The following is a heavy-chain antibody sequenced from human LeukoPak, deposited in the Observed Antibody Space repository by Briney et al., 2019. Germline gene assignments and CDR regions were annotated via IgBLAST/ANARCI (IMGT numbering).Heavy chain of an antibody. CDR3: ARVRPGSNYVDFDY. D-gene: IGHD4-11*01. J-gene: IGHJ4*02. CDR2: ISYDGSNK. Sequence: GESLKISCAASGFTFSSCGMHWVRQAPGKGLEWVAVISYDGSNKYYAGSVKGRFTISRDNSKSTLYLQMNSLRAEDTAVYYCARVRPGSNYVDFDYWGQGTLVTVSS. V-gene: IGHV3-33*05. CDR1: GFTFSSCG.